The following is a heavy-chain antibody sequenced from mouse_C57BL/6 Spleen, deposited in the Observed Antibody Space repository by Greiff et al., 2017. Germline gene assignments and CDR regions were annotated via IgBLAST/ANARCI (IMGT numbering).Heavy chain of an antibody. J-gene: IGHJ3*01. V-gene: IGHV1-9*01. Sequence: VQLQESGAELMKPGASVKLSCKATGYTFTGYWIEWVKQRPGHGLEWIGEILPGSGSTNYNEKFKGKATFTADTSSNTAYMQLSSLTTEDSAIEYCARGGNYYGSGSGFAYWGQGTLVTVSA. D-gene: IGHD1-1*01. CDR1: GYTFTGYW. CDR3: ARGGNYYGSGSGFAY. CDR2: ILPGSGST.